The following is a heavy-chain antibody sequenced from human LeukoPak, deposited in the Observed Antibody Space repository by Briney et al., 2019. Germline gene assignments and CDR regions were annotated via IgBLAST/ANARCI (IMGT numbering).Heavy chain of an antibody. CDR3: VREYSSGYYWDY. J-gene: IGHJ4*02. CDR1: GFTFSSNY. Sequence: GGSLRLSCSASGFTFSSNYMSWVRQAPGKGLEWVSLIYSSGNTQYADSVKGRFTISRDNSKHTVYLQMNSLRVEDTAVYYCVREYSSGYYWDYWGQGTLWTVSS. V-gene: IGHV3-66*01. D-gene: IGHD6-19*01. CDR2: IYSSGNT.